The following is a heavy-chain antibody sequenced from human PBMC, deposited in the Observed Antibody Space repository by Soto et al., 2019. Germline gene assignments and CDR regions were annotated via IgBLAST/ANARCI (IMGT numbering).Heavy chain of an antibody. CDR1: GGPFSSYP. V-gene: IGHV1-69*04. CDR2: FIPILGIA. D-gene: IGHD6-13*01. J-gene: IGHJ4*02. CDR3: AGELRQQLVPFDY. Sequence: QVQLVQSGAEVKKPGSSVKVSCKASGGPFSSYPISWVRQAPGQGLEWMGRFIPILGIANYRQKFQGRVTITAVKSSRTAYMELSSLGSEDTAVYYCAGELRQQLVPFDYWGQGTLVTVSS.